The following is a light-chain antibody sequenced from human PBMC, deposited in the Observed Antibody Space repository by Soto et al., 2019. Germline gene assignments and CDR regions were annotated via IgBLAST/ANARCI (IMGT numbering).Light chain of an antibody. V-gene: IGLV2-8*01. Sequence: QSALTQPPSASGSPGQSVTISCTGTSSDVGGYKYVSWYQQHPGKAPKLMIYEVSQRPSGVPDRFSGSKSGNTASLTVSGLQVEDEADYYCSSYAGSNNLVFGGGTKLTVL. CDR3: SSYAGSNNLV. J-gene: IGLJ2*01. CDR2: EVS. CDR1: SSDVGGYKY.